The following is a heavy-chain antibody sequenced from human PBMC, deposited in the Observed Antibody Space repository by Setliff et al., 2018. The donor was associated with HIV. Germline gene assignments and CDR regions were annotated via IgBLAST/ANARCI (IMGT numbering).Heavy chain of an antibody. D-gene: IGHD3-16*02. V-gene: IGHV4-59*01. CDR2: IYYSGNT. CDR1: GGSISSYY. J-gene: IGHJ3*02. Sequence: PSETLSLTCTVSGGSISSYYWSWIRQPPGKGLEWIGYIYYSGNTNYNPSLKSRVTISVDVSKNQFSLKLSSVTAADTAVYYCARVTLHDYVWGSYRPPEGAFDIWGQGTMVTVSS. CDR3: ARVTLHDYVWGSYRPPEGAFDI.